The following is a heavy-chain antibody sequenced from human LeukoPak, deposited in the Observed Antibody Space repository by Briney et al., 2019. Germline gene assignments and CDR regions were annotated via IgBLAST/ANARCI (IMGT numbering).Heavy chain of an antibody. CDR1: GFTLSSYE. J-gene: IGHJ6*02. CDR2: ISSSGNTI. Sequence: GSLRLSCAASGFTLSSYEMNWVRQAPGKGLEWISYISSSGNTIYYADSVKGRFTTSRDNAKNSLYLQMNSLRAEDTAIYYCARENFAVRGVIKDYYYGMDVWGQGTTVTVSS. V-gene: IGHV3-48*03. D-gene: IGHD3-10*01. CDR3: ARENFAVRGVIKDYYYGMDV.